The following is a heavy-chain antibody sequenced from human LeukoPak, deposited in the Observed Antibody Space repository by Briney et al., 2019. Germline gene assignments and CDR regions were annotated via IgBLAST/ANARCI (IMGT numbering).Heavy chain of an antibody. CDR1: GFIFDNYA. CDR2: ISYDGSNK. D-gene: IGHD3-22*01. V-gene: IGHV3-30-3*01. CDR3: ARDYYYGRSNWGPGDY. J-gene: IGHJ4*02. Sequence: PGGSLRLSCAASGFIFDNYAQHWVRQAPGKGLEWVAVISYDGSNKYYADSVKGRFTISRDNSKNTLYLQMNSLRPEDTAIYYCARDYYYGRSNWGPGDYWGLGTLVTVSS.